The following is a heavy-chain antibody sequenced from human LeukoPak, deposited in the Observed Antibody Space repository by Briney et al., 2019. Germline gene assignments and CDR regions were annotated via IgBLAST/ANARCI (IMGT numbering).Heavy chain of an antibody. Sequence: ASETLSLTCTVSGGSISSSSYYWGWIRQPPGKGLEWIGSIYYSGSTYYNPSLKSRVTISVDTSKNQFSLKLSSVTTADTAVYYCARVSYVWGSYRLRGFDYWGQGTLVTVSS. CDR1: GGSISSSSYY. V-gene: IGHV4-39*07. CDR2: IYYSGST. J-gene: IGHJ4*02. CDR3: ARVSYVWGSYRLRGFDY. D-gene: IGHD3-16*02.